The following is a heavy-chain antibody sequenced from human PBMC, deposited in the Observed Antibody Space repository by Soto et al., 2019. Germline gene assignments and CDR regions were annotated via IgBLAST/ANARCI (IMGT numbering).Heavy chain of an antibody. J-gene: IGHJ4*02. Sequence: GASVKVSCKASGYTFTRYGISWVRQAPGQRLEWMGWISAYNGNTNYAQKLQGSVTMTTDTSTSTAYMELRSLISVDTAVYYCAREAPDDCHDYWGQGTLVTVSS. CDR3: AREAPDDCHDY. CDR1: GYTFTRYG. D-gene: IGHD2-21*02. CDR2: ISAYNGNT. V-gene: IGHV1-18*01.